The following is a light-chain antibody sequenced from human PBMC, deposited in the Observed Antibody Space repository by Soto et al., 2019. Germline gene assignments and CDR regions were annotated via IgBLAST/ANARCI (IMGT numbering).Light chain of an antibody. CDR2: RNN. Sequence: QSVLTQPPSASGTPGQRVTISCSGSSSNIGSNYVYWYQQLPGTAPKLLIYRNNQRPSGVPDRFSGSKSGTSASLAISGLWSEDEADYYCAAWEDSLSGPVFGGGTQLTVL. CDR3: AAWEDSLSGPV. CDR1: SSNIGSNY. V-gene: IGLV1-47*03. J-gene: IGLJ7*01.